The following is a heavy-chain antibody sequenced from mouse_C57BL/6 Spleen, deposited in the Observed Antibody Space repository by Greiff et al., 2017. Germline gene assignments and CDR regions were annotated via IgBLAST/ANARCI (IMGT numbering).Heavy chain of an antibody. CDR2: IDPETGGT. V-gene: IGHV1-15*01. CDR1: GYTFTDYE. CDR3: TRRDGYDEGYAMDY. D-gene: IGHD2-2*01. Sequence: QVQLQQSGAELVRPGASVTLSCKASGYTFTDYEMHWVKQTPVHGLEWIGAIDPETGGTAYNQKFKGKAILTADKSSSTAYMELRSLTSEDSAVYYCTRRDGYDEGYAMDYWGQGTSVTVSS. J-gene: IGHJ4*01.